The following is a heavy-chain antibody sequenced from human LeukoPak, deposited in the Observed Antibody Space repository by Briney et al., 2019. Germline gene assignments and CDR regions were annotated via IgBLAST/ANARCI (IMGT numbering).Heavy chain of an antibody. J-gene: IGHJ4*02. D-gene: IGHD3-3*01. V-gene: IGHV1-2*02. CDR2: INPNSGGT. Sequence: ASXKVSCKASGYTFTGYYMHWVRQASGQGLEWMGWINPNSGGTKYAQKFQGRVTITRDTSISTAYMELSRLRSDDTAVYYCARGPDPNYDFWSGYPDYWGQGTLVTVSS. CDR3: ARGPDPNYDFWSGYPDY. CDR1: GYTFTGYY.